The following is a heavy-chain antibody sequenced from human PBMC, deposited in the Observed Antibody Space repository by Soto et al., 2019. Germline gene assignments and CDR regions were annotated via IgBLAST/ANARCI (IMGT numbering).Heavy chain of an antibody. V-gene: IGHV3-23*01. Sequence: GGSLRLSCAASGFSFRTYALGWVGQAPGKGLEWVSTISGTFPSTYYADSVKGRFTISRDNSKNTLYLQMNSLRAEDTAVYYCTKVVATIGNFDYWGQGTLVTVSS. CDR1: GFSFRTYA. CDR3: TKVVATIGNFDY. J-gene: IGHJ4*02. D-gene: IGHD5-12*01. CDR2: ISGTFPST.